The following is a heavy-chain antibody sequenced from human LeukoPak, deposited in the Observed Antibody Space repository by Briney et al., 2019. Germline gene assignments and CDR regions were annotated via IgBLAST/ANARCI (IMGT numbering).Heavy chain of an antibody. V-gene: IGHV3-21*01. D-gene: IGHD4-23*01. J-gene: IGHJ4*02. CDR3: AREDYGGNSGNFHY. Sequence: GGSLRLSCAASGFTFSSYSMNWVRQAPGKGLEWVSSISSSSSYIYYADSVKGRFTISRDNAKNSLYLQMNSLRAEDTAVYYCAREDYGGNSGNFHYRGQGTLVPVSS. CDR2: ISSSSSYI. CDR1: GFTFSSYS.